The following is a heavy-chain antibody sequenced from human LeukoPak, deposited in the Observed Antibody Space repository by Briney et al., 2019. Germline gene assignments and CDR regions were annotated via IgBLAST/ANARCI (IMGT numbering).Heavy chain of an antibody. V-gene: IGHV3-23*01. Sequence: GGSLRLSCAASGFTFSSYAMSWVRQAPGMGLEWVSAISGSGGSTYYADSVKGRFTISRDNSKNTLYLQMNSLRAEDTAVYYCAKDPFFGDYYYYYMDVWGKGTTVTVSS. CDR3: AKDPFFGDYYYYYMDV. D-gene: IGHD3-10*01. CDR1: GFTFSSYA. CDR2: ISGSGGST. J-gene: IGHJ6*03.